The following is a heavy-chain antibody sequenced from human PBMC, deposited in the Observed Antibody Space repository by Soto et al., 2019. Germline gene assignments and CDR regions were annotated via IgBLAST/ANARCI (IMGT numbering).Heavy chain of an antibody. J-gene: IGHJ4*02. CDR3: ASQVPGPYGSGSYFDY. D-gene: IGHD3-10*01. Sequence: QVQLQESGPGLVKPSETLSLTCTVSGGSISSYYWSWIRQPPGKGLEWIGYIYYSGSTNYNPSLPRRRPLSVATAKIPCSLQLSALTAADTAVYYCASQVPGPYGSGSYFDYWGQGTLVTVSS. V-gene: IGHV4-59*08. CDR1: GGSISSYY. CDR2: IYYSGST.